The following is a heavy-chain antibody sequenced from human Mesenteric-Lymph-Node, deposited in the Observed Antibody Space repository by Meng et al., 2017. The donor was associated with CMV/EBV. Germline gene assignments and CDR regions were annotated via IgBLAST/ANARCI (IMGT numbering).Heavy chain of an antibody. CDR2: ISYDGSNK. CDR1: GFTFSSYA. CDR3: EREYQLVRGAFDI. J-gene: IGHJ3*02. Sequence: GESLKISCAASGFTFSSYAMHWVRQAPGKGLEWVAVISYDGSNKYYADSVKGRFTISRDNSKNTLYLQMNSLRAEDTAVYYWEREYQLVRGAFDIWGQGTMVTVSS. D-gene: IGHD6-6*01. V-gene: IGHV3-30*04.